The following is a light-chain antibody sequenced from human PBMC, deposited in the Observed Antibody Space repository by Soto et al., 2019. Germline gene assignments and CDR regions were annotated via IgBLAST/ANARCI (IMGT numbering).Light chain of an antibody. CDR1: SSDVGSYNL. V-gene: IGLV2-23*01. Sequence: QSALTQPASVSGSPGQSITISCTGTSSDVGSYNLVSWYQQCPGKAPKLMIYEGSKRPSGVSNRFSGSKSGNTASLTISGLQAEDEADSYCCSYAGILTYPFGGGTNLTVL. CDR3: CSYAGILTYP. J-gene: IGLJ2*01. CDR2: EGS.